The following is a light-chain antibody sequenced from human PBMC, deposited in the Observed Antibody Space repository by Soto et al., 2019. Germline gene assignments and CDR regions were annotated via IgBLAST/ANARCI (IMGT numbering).Light chain of an antibody. Sequence: DIQMTQSPSSLSASVGDRVTITCRPSQSISTYLNWYQQKPGKAPKLLIYAASSLESGVPSRFTGSGSGTDFTLTISSLQPEDFATYFCHQTYITPWMFGQGTKVDIK. CDR3: HQTYITPWM. J-gene: IGKJ1*01. CDR2: AAS. CDR1: QSISTY. V-gene: IGKV1-39*01.